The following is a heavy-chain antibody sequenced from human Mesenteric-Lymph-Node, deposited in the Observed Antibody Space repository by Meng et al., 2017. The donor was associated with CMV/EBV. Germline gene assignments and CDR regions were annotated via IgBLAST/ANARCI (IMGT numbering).Heavy chain of an antibody. V-gene: IGHV3-48*04. J-gene: IGHJ3*02. Sequence: GESLKISCAASGFSFSTFAMTWVRQAPGKGLEWVSYISSSGSTIYYADSVKGRFTISRDNAKNSLYLQMNSLRAEDTAVYYCARDLTIFGGRYAFDIWGQGTMVTVSS. D-gene: IGHD3-3*01. CDR2: ISSSGSTI. CDR1: GFSFSTFA. CDR3: ARDLTIFGGRYAFDI.